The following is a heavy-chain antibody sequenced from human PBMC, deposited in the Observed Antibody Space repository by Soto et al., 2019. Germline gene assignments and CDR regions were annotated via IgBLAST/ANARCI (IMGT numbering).Heavy chain of an antibody. D-gene: IGHD3-3*01. V-gene: IGHV4-34*01. J-gene: IGHJ5*02. CDR2: INHSGST. CDR1: GGSFSGYY. CDR3: ARGAYPPTSQSTIFGVVINQATRRNWFDP. Sequence: SETLSLTCAVYGGSFSGYYWSWIRQPPGKGLEWIGEINHSGSTNYNPSLKSRVTISVDTSKNQFSLKLSSVTAADTAVYYCARGAYPPTSQSTIFGVVINQATRRNWFDPWGQGTLGTVSS.